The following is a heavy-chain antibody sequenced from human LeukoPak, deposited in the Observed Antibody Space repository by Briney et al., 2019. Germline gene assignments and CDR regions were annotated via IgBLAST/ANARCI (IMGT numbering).Heavy chain of an antibody. CDR3: ARDRGWFLDY. CDR1: GYTFTGSY. V-gene: IGHV1-2*02. Sequence: GASVEVFCRASGYTFTGSYIHWVRQAPGQGLEWMAWINPNTGATKYSQKFPDRVTVTSDTSSSTAYMEVTSLTSDDTAVYYCARDRGWFLDYWGQGSLLIVSS. D-gene: IGHD6-19*01. CDR2: INPNTGAT. J-gene: IGHJ4*02.